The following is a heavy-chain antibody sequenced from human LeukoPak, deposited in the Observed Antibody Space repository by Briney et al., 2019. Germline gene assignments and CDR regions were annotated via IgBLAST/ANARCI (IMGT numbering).Heavy chain of an antibody. Sequence: GRSLRLSCAASGFTFSSYAMHWVRQAPGKGLEWVAVISYDGSNKYYADSVKGRSTISRDNSKNTLYLQMNSLRAEDTAVYYCARGTIAARLRLDYWGQGTLVTVSS. J-gene: IGHJ4*02. CDR2: ISYDGSNK. D-gene: IGHD6-6*01. V-gene: IGHV3-30*01. CDR3: ARGTIAARLRLDY. CDR1: GFTFSSYA.